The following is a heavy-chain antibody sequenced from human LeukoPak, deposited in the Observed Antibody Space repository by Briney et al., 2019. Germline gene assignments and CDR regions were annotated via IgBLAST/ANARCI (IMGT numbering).Heavy chain of an antibody. J-gene: IGHJ5*02. CDR1: GYTFTSYA. Sequence: ASVKVSCKASGYTFTSYAMNWVRQAPGQGLEWMGWINTNTGNPTYAQGFTGRFVLSLDTSVSTAYLQISSLKAEDTAVYYCASTVAGTPPNLNWFDPWGQGTLVTVSS. CDR3: ASTVAGTPPNLNWFDP. CDR2: INTNTGNP. V-gene: IGHV7-4-1*02. D-gene: IGHD6-19*01.